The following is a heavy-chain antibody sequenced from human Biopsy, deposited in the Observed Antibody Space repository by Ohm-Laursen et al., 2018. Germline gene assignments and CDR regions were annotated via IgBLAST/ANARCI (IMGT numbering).Heavy chain of an antibody. CDR3: AKYQLPATATSILDY. J-gene: IGHJ4*02. Sequence: GSLRLSCAASGFDFRNYDLTWIRQAPGKGLEWVASLAFSSGRTYYADSVKGRFTISRDDSQNTLYLQMDSLRVADMAVYHCAKYQLPATATSILDYWGQGALVTVSS. CDR1: GFDFRNYD. V-gene: IGHV3-23*01. CDR2: LAFSSGRT. D-gene: IGHD4-17*01.